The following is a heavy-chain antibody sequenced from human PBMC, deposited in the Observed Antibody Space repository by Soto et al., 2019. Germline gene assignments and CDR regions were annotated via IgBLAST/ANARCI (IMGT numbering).Heavy chain of an antibody. CDR2: INPATGAA. D-gene: IGHD3-3*01. V-gene: IGHV1-2*02. CDR3: ARGGGVGVAGSAAFDM. Sequence: QLHLVQSGAVVKKPGASVTVSCSASGYPVTAYYMHWVRHAPGRGLGWMGGINPATGAAKYTQTFQGRVTMTRDTSTSTVFMELSGLTSEDTAVFYCARGGGVGVAGSAAFDMWGQGTLVTVSS. CDR1: GYPVTAYY. J-gene: IGHJ3*02.